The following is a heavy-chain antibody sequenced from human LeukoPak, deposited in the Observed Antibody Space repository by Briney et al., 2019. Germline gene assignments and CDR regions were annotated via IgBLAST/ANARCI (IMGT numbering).Heavy chain of an antibody. CDR2: ISGSGGST. D-gene: IGHD3-10*01. CDR3: AKGPPPRGAFDY. V-gene: IGHV3-23*01. CDR1: GFTFSSYA. J-gene: IGHJ4*02. Sequence: GGSLRLSCAASGFTFSSYAMSWVRQAPGKGLEWVSAISGSGGSTYYADSVKGRFTISRDNSKTTLYLQMNSLRAEDTAVHYCAKGPPPRGAFDYWGQGTLVTVSS.